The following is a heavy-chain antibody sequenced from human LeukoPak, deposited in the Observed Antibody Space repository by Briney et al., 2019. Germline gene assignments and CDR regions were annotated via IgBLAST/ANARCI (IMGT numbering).Heavy chain of an antibody. CDR2: ITGDGNIK. Sequence: GPLRLSCAASGFTFSDYAMHWVLQAPGKGLEWLTFITGDGNIKFHADSVKGRFSVSRDNSKNTQYLQMTSLRPEDTAVYYCAKERLYSGSSFSYWGQGTLVTVSS. CDR3: AKERLYSGSSFSY. D-gene: IGHD1-26*01. V-gene: IGHV3-30*02. CDR1: GFTFSDYA. J-gene: IGHJ4*02.